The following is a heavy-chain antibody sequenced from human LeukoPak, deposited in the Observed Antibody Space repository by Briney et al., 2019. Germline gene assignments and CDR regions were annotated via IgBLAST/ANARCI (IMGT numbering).Heavy chain of an antibody. J-gene: IGHJ3*02. Sequence: SETLSLTCTVSGGSISSYHWSWIRQPAGKGLEWIGRIYTSGSTNYNPSLKSRLTMSVDTSKNQFSLKLSSVTAADTAVYYCSRVALAGAFDIWGKGTMVTVSS. CDR2: IYTSGST. CDR1: GGSISSYH. V-gene: IGHV4-4*07. CDR3: SRVALAGAFDI. D-gene: IGHD6-19*01.